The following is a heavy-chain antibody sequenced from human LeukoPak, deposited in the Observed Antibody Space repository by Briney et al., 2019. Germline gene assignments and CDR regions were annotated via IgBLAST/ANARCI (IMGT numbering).Heavy chain of an antibody. Sequence: PSETLSLTCSVSGDSISTSSYYWGWICQPPGEGLEWIGTIYYSGSSYYNPSLTSRVTISVDTSKNQFSLKLSSVTAADTAVYYCARHKDYYYSYMDVWGKGTTVTISS. CDR1: GDSISTSSYY. V-gene: IGHV4-39*01. CDR3: ARHKDYYYSYMDV. J-gene: IGHJ6*03. CDR2: IYYSGSS.